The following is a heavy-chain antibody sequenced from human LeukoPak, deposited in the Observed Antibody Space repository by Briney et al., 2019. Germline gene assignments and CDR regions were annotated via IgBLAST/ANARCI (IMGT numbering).Heavy chain of an antibody. Sequence: GGSLRLSCAASGNYWMHWVRQAPGKGLVWVSHVNSDGSWTTYADSVKGRFTISKDNAKNTVYLQMNNLRAEDTAVYYCVSFYETYWGRGTLVTVSS. CDR3: VSFYETY. V-gene: IGHV3-74*01. CDR1: GNYW. CDR2: VNSDGSWT. D-gene: IGHD2-2*01. J-gene: IGHJ4*02.